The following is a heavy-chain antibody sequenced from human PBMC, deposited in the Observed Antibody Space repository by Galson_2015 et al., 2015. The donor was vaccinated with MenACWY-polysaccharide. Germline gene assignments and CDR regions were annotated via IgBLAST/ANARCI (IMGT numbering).Heavy chain of an antibody. J-gene: IGHJ5*02. CDR3: ARHGPFASYYDTNWFDP. V-gene: IGHV5-51*01. D-gene: IGHD3-22*01. Sequence: QSGAEVKKPGESLKISCKGSGYIFTDYWIGWVRQMPGKGLEWMGIIYPGDSDTRYSPSFRGQVTISADKSISTAYLQWSSLKASDTAMYYCARHGPFASYYDTNWFDPWGQGTLVTVSS. CDR1: GYIFTDYW. CDR2: IYPGDSDT.